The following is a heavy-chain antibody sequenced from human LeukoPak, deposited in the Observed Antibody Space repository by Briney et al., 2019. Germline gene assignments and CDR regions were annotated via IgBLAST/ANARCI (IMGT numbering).Heavy chain of an antibody. V-gene: IGHV3-23*01. Sequence: GGSLRLSCAASGFTFSSYAMSWVRQAPGKGLGWVSAISGSGGSTYYADSVKGRFTISRDNSKNTLYLQMNSLRAEDTAVYYCAKPWSLPAPTGYLGGMDVWGQGTTVTVSS. CDR1: GFTFSSYA. CDR3: AKPWSLPAPTGYLGGMDV. CDR2: ISGSGGST. D-gene: IGHD2-2*01. J-gene: IGHJ6*02.